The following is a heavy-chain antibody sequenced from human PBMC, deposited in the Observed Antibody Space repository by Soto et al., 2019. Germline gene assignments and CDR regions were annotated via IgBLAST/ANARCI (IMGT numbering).Heavy chain of an antibody. CDR2: IDPSDSYT. V-gene: IGHV5-10-1*03. Sequence: EVQLVQSGAEVKKPGESLRISCKGSGYSFTSYWISWVRQMPGKGLEWMGRIDPSDSYTNYSPSFQGHVTISADKSISTAYLQWSSLKASDTATYYCARHRDYSTYFDAFDIWGQGTMVTVSS. CDR1: GYSFTSYW. D-gene: IGHD4-4*01. CDR3: ARHRDYSTYFDAFDI. J-gene: IGHJ3*02.